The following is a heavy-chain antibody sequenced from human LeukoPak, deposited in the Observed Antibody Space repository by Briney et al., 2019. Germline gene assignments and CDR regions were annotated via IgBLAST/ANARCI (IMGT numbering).Heavy chain of an antibody. D-gene: IGHD3-10*01. CDR3: ARAELWFGELQTFDY. Sequence: SETLSLTCAVYGGSFSGYYWSWIRQPPGKGLEWIGEINHSGSTNYNPSLKSRVTISVDTSKNQFSLKLSSVTAADTAVYYCARAELWFGELQTFDYWGQGTLVTVSS. CDR2: INHSGST. V-gene: IGHV4-34*01. CDR1: GGSFSGYY. J-gene: IGHJ4*02.